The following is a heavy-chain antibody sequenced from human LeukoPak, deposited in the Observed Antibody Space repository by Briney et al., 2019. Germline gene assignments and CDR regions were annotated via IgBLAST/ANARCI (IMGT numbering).Heavy chain of an antibody. CDR1: GYTLTELS. CDR3: ASRTTTGYSSSWYYFDY. D-gene: IGHD6-13*01. J-gene: IGHJ4*02. CDR2: ISAYNGNT. V-gene: IGHV1-18*01. Sequence: ASVKVSCKVSGYTLTELSMHWVRQAPGQGLEWMGWISAYNGNTNYAQKLQGRVTMATDTSTSTAYMELRSLRSDDTAVYYCASRTTTGYSSSWYYFDYWGRGTLVTVSS.